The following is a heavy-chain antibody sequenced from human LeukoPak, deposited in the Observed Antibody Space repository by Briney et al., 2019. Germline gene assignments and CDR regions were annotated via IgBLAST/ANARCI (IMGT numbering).Heavy chain of an antibody. CDR3: ARVVSGRYSSIDY. V-gene: IGHV3-21*01. CDR1: GFTFSGYS. J-gene: IGHJ4*02. Sequence: PGGSLRLSCTASGFTFSGYSMNWIRQAPGKGLEWVSSFGTRSTSIYHAGSVKGRFTISRDNSKNTQYLQMNSLRAEDTAVYYCARVVSGRYSSIDYWGQGTLVTVSS. D-gene: IGHD5-18*01. CDR2: FGTRSTSI.